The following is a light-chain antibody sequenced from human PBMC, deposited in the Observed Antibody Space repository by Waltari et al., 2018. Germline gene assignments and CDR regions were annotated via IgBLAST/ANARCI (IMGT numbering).Light chain of an antibody. V-gene: IGKV3-11*01. CDR1: QIVSSY. CDR3: QQRRNWPRST. J-gene: IGKJ5*01. Sequence: EIVLTQSSATLSLSPGQRATLSCRASQIVSSYLAWYQQKPGQAPRLLIYDASNRATSLPARFSGSGSGTDFTLTISSLEPEDFAVYYCQQRRNWPRSTFGQGTRLEIK. CDR2: DAS.